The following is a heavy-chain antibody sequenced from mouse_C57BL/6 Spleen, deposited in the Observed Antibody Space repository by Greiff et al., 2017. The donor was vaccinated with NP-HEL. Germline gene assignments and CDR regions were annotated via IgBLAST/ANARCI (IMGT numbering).Heavy chain of an antibody. CDR2: IDPETGGT. CDR3: TRNYGSSYRCAY. CDR1: GYTFTDYE. D-gene: IGHD1-1*01. V-gene: IGHV1-15*01. J-gene: IGHJ3*01. Sequence: QVHVKQSGAELVRPGASVTLSCKASGYTFTDYEMHWVKQTPVHGLEWIGAIDPETGGTAYNQKFKGKAILTADKSSSTAYMELRSLTSEDSAVYYCTRNYGSSYRCAYWGQGTLVTVSA.